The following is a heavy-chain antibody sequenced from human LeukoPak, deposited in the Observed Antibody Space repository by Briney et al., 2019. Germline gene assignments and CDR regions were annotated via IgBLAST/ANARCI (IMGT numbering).Heavy chain of an antibody. J-gene: IGHJ4*02. CDR3: ARGGLGGITAYSNYLFDY. CDR2: IYYSGST. V-gene: IGHV4-59*08. Sequence: SETLSLTCTVSGRSISNYYWSCIRQPPGEGLEWIGYIYYSGSTNYNPSLESQVNIPQDHSKNHYSLNLTSVAAADTAVYYGARGGLGGITAYSNYLFDYWGQGTLVTVSS. CDR1: GRSISNYY. D-gene: IGHD4-11*01.